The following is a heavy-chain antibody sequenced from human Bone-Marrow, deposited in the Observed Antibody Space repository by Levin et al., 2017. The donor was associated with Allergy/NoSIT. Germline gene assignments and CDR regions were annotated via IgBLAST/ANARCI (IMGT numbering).Heavy chain of an antibody. Sequence: GGSLRLSCSASGFTFSNYAMSWVRQAPGKGLEWVSDISGSGGATFYADSVKGRYTISRDNSQNTLYPQMNSLRAEDTAVYYCAKWGAVGLLHEYFQHWGQGTLVTVSS. D-gene: IGHD1-26*01. CDR1: GFTFSNYA. J-gene: IGHJ1*01. CDR2: ISGSGGAT. CDR3: AKWGAVGLLHEYFQH. V-gene: IGHV3-23*01.